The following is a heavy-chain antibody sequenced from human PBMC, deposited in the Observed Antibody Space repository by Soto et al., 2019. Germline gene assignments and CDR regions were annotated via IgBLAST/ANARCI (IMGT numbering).Heavy chain of an antibody. CDR3: AKDLQFSGWLSAQTFDY. J-gene: IGHJ4*02. D-gene: IGHD6-19*01. CDR1: GFTFSSHA. V-gene: IGHV3-23*01. Sequence: GGSLRLSCAVSGFTFSSHAMSWVRQAPGKGLECVSSITGSGDSTYYADSVKGRFTISRDKSKSTLYLQMNSPRAEDTAVYYYAKDLQFSGWLSAQTFDYWGQGTQVTVSS. CDR2: ITGSGDST.